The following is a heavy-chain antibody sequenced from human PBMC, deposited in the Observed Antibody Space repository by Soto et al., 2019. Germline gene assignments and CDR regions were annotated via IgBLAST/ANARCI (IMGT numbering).Heavy chain of an antibody. Sequence: EVQLVESGGGLVQPGGSLRLSCAASGFTVSSNYMSWVRQAPGKGLEWVSVIYSGGSTYFADSVKDRFSISRDNSKNTLHLQMYSLRAEDTAVYYCAREGRPWGQGTLVTVSS. CDR1: GFTVSSNY. CDR2: IYSGGST. J-gene: IGHJ5*02. V-gene: IGHV3-66*01. D-gene: IGHD2-15*01. CDR3: AREGRP.